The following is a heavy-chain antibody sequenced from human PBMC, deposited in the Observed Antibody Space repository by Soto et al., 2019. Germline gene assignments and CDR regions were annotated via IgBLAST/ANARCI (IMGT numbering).Heavy chain of an antibody. Sequence: SGTLSLTCTVPGGSISNYYWSWIRQPPGQGLEWIGYIYDSGRTNYNPSLKSRVTISVDTSRNQISLRLSSVTAADTAVYYCAISNGGRSYGFEVWCPGSTVT. D-gene: IGHD4-4*01. CDR3: AISNGGRSYGFEV. CDR2: IYDSGRT. V-gene: IGHV4-59*01. J-gene: IGHJ6*02. CDR1: GGSISNYY.